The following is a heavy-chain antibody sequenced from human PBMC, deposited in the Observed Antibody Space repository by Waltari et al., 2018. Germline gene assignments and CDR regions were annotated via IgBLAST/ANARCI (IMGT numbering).Heavy chain of an antibody. D-gene: IGHD3-16*01. V-gene: IGHV1-69*12. CDR1: GDTFGSFA. Sequence: QVQLVQSGAEVKKPGSSVKVSCKASGDTFGSFAITWVRQAPGQGLEWVGGSIPIYGTPNYAQKFQDRVTFTADESTSTVFMELSSLRSEDTALYYCARRKLGEAFDIWGQGTMVTVSS. CDR3: ARRKLGEAFDI. J-gene: IGHJ3*02. CDR2: SIPIYGTP.